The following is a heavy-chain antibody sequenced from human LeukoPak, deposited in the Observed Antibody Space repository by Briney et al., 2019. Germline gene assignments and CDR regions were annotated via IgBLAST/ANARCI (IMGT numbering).Heavy chain of an antibody. V-gene: IGHV1-2*02. J-gene: IGHJ4*02. CDR2: INPDSGGT. CDR3: TRDKYRGYDANDY. Sequence: ASVKVSCKASGYTFTGYYMHWVRQAPGQGLEWMGWINPDSGGTNYAQKFQGRVTMTRDTSISTAYMELSRLRSDDTAVYYYTRDKYRGYDANDYWGQGTLVTVSS. D-gene: IGHD5-12*01. CDR1: GYTFTGYY.